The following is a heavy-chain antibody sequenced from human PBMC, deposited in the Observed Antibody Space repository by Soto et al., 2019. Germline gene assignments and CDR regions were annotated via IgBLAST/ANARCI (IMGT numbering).Heavy chain of an antibody. Sequence: WGSLRLSCAASGFTFSSYSMNWVRQAPGKGLEWVSYISSSSSTIYYADSVKGRFTISRDNAKNSLYLQMNSLRAEDTAVYYCARAPGYSSSWHYMDVWGKGTTVTVSS. CDR1: GFTFSSYS. J-gene: IGHJ6*03. V-gene: IGHV3-48*01. CDR2: ISSSSSTI. CDR3: ARAPGYSSSWHYMDV. D-gene: IGHD6-13*01.